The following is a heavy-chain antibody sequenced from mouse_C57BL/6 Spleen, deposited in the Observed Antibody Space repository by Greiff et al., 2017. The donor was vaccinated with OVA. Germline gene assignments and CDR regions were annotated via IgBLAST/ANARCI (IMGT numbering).Heavy chain of an antibody. CDR3: ARWGFITTVVAPFDY. CDR1: GYTFTGYW. J-gene: IGHJ2*01. Sequence: QVQLQQSGAELLKPGASVKLSCKATGYTFTGYWIEWVKQRPGHGLEWIGEILPGSGSTNYNEKFKGKATFTADTSSNTAYMQLSSLTTEDSAIYYCARWGFITTVVAPFDYWGQGTTLTVSS. V-gene: IGHV1-9*01. CDR2: ILPGSGST. D-gene: IGHD1-1*01.